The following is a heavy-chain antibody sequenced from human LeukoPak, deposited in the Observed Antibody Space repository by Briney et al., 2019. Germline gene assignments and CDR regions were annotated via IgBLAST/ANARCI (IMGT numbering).Heavy chain of an antibody. Sequence: GGSLRLSCAASGFTVSSNYMSWVRQAPGKGLEWASVIYSGGSTYYADSVKGRFTTSRDNSKNTLYLQMNSLRAEDTAVYYCAREGTVSYYFDYWGQGTLVTVSS. V-gene: IGHV3-66*01. CDR3: AREGTVSYYFDY. D-gene: IGHD4-17*01. CDR1: GFTVSSNY. CDR2: IYSGGST. J-gene: IGHJ4*02.